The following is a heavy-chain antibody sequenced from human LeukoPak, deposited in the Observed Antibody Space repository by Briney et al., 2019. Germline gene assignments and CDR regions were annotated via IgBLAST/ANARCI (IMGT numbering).Heavy chain of an antibody. CDR3: ARGGNSNYVAYFDY. CDR2: IYTSGST. Sequence: SETLSLTCTVSGGSISSGSYYWSWIRQPAGKGLEWIGRIYTSGSTNYNPSLKSRVTISVDTSKNQFSLKLSSVTAADTAVYYCARGGNSNYVAYFDYWGQGTLVTVSS. D-gene: IGHD4-11*01. J-gene: IGHJ4*02. CDR1: GGSISSGSYY. V-gene: IGHV4-61*02.